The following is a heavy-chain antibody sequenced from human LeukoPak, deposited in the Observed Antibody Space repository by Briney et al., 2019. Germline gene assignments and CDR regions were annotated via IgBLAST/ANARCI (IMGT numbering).Heavy chain of an antibody. CDR2: IYYSGST. D-gene: IGHD6-19*01. CDR3: ARVVLAGSGWANWFDP. J-gene: IGHJ5*02. V-gene: IGHV4-39*07. CDR1: GGSISSSSYY. Sequence: SETLSLTCTVSGGSISSSSYYWGWIRQPPGKGLEWIGSIYYSGSTYYNPSLKSRVTISVDTSKNQFSLKLSSVTAADTAVYYCARVVLAGSGWANWFDPWGQGTLVTVSS.